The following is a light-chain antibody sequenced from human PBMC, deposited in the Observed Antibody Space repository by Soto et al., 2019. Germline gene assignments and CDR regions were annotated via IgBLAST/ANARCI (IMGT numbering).Light chain of an antibody. V-gene: IGLV2-23*02. CDR2: EVS. CDR1: SSDVGSYNL. J-gene: IGLJ2*01. CDR3: TSYAGANTLV. Sequence: QSVLTQPASVSGSPGQSITISCTGTSSDVGSYNLVSWYQQHPGKAPKLMIFEVSKRPSGVPDRFSGSKSANTASLTVSGLQAEDEADYYCTSYAGANTLVFGGGTKLTVL.